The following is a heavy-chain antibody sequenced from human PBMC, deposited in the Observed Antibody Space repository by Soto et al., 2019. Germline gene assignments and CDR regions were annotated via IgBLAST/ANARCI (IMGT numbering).Heavy chain of an antibody. CDR2: PYDVDGS. D-gene: IGHD1-1*01. J-gene: IGHJ3*01. CDR3: ATWNERERAYDV. CDR1: GLTACAKKY. V-gene: IGHV3-53*01. Sequence: PGVSMRLSCAASGLTACAKKYVTWVRHAPGKGLGRVSAPYDVDGSFVSDSVKGRFTPSSDSSKTTVYLQMNDLRPADTAVYYCATWNERERAYDVWGQGTTVTVSS.